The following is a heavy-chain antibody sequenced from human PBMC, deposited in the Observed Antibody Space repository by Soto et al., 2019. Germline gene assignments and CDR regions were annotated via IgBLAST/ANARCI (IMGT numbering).Heavy chain of an antibody. J-gene: IGHJ3*02. CDR1: GGTFSSYT. V-gene: IGHV1-69*08. Sequence: QVQLVQSGAEVKKPGSSVKVSCKASGGTFSSYTISWVRQAPGQGFEWMGRIIPILGIANYAQKFQGRVTITADKSTSTAYMELSSLRSEDTAVYYCARDIAARYPTDAFDIWGQGTMVTVSS. CDR2: IIPILGIA. D-gene: IGHD6-6*01. CDR3: ARDIAARYPTDAFDI.